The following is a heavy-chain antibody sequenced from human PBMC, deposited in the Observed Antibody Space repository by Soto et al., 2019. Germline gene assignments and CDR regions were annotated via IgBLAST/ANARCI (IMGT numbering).Heavy chain of an antibody. CDR1: TGSFTGHF. CDR3: ARALGGYCISTSCYLSYSSSWNENWFDP. D-gene: IGHD2-2*01. V-gene: IGHV4-34*01. J-gene: IGHJ5*02. Sequence: SETLSLTCAVNTGSFTGHFWGWIRQPPGKGLEWIGEINPTRGTNYNPSLKSRVAISVEMSTIQFSLALSSVTAADTAVYYCARALGGYCISTSCYLSYSSSWNENWFDPWGQGTLVTVSS. CDR2: INPTRGT.